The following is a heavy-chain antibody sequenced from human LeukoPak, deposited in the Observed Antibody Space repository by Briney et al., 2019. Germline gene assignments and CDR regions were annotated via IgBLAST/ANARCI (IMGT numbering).Heavy chain of an antibody. V-gene: IGHV4-39*01. D-gene: IGHD4-23*01. CDR3: ARQSYTVEDY. CDR2: IYYSGST. Sequence: PSETLSLTCTVSGGSISSSSYYWGWIRQPPGKGLEWIGSIYYSGSTYYNPSLKSRVTISVDTSKNQFSLKLSSVTAADTAVYYCARQSYTVEDYWGQGTLVTVSS. J-gene: IGHJ4*02. CDR1: GGSISSSSYY.